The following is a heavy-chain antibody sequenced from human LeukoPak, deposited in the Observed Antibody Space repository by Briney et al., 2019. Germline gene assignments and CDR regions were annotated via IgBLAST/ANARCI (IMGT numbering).Heavy chain of an antibody. J-gene: IGHJ5*02. V-gene: IGHV4-34*01. CDR3: AGDLVVVAATDWFDP. Sequence: PSETLSLTCAVYGGSFSGYYWSWIRQPPGKGLEWIGEINDSGSTNYNPSLKSRVTISVDTSKNQFSLKLSSVTAADTAVYYCAGDLVVVAATDWFDPWGQGTLVTVSS. CDR1: GGSFSGYY. D-gene: IGHD2-15*01. CDR2: INDSGST.